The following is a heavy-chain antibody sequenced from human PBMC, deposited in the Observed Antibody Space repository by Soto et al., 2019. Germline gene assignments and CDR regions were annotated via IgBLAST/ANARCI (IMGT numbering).Heavy chain of an antibody. V-gene: IGHV3-74*01. CDR3: TGGASGDGNFDY. J-gene: IGHJ4*02. Sequence: EVQLVESGGGVVQPGVSLRLSCAASGFSFSTWMHWVRQAPGKGLVWLSRISSDGSSVTYADSVKGRFIISRDNAKSTLYLLLNSLTPEDTAVYYCTGGASGDGNFDYWGQGVLLTVSS. CDR1: GFSFSTW. D-gene: IGHD2-21*02. CDR2: ISSDGSSV.